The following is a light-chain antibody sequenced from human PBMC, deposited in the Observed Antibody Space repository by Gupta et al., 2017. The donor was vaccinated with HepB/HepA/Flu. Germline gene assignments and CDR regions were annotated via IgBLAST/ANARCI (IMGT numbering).Light chain of an antibody. V-gene: IGKV1-39*01. CDR2: ATS. CDR3: QQSYSNPPYT. J-gene: IGKJ2*01. CDR1: QSISNY. Sequence: DIQLTPSPSSLSASVGDRVTITCRASQSISNYLNWYQQKPGKAPKLLIFATSTLHSGVPSRFSSSGSETDFTLTISSLQPEDFATYYCQQSYSNPPYTFGQGTNLEIK.